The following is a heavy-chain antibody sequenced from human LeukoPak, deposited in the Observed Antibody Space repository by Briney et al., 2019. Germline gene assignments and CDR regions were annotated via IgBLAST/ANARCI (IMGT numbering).Heavy chain of an antibody. D-gene: IGHD6-19*01. CDR2: TTSTTGRETT. CDR1: GLSFTIVW. Sequence: GGSLRLSCAASGLSFTIVWVSWVRQTQGEGLEWVGGTTSTTGRETTDYAAPVKGKLTITKQDSKNTLYLQMRSLTTEHTTVYCCTSHSNVWLIGTWRQGTLVTVSS. V-gene: IGHV3-15*01. CDR3: TSHSNVWLIGT. J-gene: IGHJ5*02.